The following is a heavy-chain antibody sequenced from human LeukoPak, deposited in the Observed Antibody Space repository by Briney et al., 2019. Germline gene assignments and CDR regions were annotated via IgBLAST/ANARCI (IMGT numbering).Heavy chain of an antibody. CDR1: GFTFSSYS. CDR3: ARDDWNLIIGDLHLLDY. J-gene: IGHJ4*02. V-gene: IGHV3-21*01. D-gene: IGHD1-7*01. CDR2: ISSSSSYI. Sequence: PGGSLRLSCAASGFTFSSYSMNWVRQAPGKGLEWVSSISSSSSYIYYAGSVKGRFTISRDNAKNSLYLQMNSLRAEDTAVYYCARDDWNLIIGDLHLLDYWGQGTLVTVSS.